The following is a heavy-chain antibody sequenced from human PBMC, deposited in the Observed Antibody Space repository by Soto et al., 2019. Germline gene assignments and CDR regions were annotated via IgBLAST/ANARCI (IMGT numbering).Heavy chain of an antibody. Sequence: EVQLVESGGGLVQPGGSLRLSCAASGFTFSSYWMHWARQAPGEGLVWVSRIKNDGTRTNYADSVKGRFTASRDNAKNTLYLQMNSLRAEDTAVYYCARDVEMTTSGDAFDIWGQGTMVTVSS. D-gene: IGHD2-21*02. J-gene: IGHJ3*02. CDR1: GFTFSSYW. CDR2: IKNDGTRT. V-gene: IGHV3-74*01. CDR3: ARDVEMTTSGDAFDI.